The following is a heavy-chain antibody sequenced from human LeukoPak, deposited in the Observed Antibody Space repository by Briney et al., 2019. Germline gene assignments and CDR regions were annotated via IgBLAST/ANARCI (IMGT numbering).Heavy chain of an antibody. D-gene: IGHD6-19*01. CDR3: AKGGSGWSYYFDF. CDR1: GFTFDDYA. Sequence: GGSLRLSCAASGFTFDDYAMHWVRQAPGKGLEWVSHISGGGGSTYYVDSVKGRFTISRDNSKNSLYLQMNSLSTEDTALYYCAKGGSGWSYYFDFWGQGTLVTVSS. J-gene: IGHJ4*02. V-gene: IGHV3-43*02. CDR2: ISGGGGST.